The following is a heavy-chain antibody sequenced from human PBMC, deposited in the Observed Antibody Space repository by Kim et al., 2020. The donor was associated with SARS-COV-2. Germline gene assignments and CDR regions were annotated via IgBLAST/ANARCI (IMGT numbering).Heavy chain of an antibody. CDR1: GFTFSDHY. V-gene: IGHV3-72*01. J-gene: IGHJ4*02. Sequence: GGSLRLSCAASGFTFSDHYMDWVRQAPGKGLEWVGRTRNKANSYTTEYAASVKGRFTISRDDSKNSLYLQMNSLKTDDTAVYYCAGMRIVGATTIDYWGQGTLGTVSS. D-gene: IGHD1-26*01. CDR2: TRNKANSYTT. CDR3: AGMRIVGATTIDY.